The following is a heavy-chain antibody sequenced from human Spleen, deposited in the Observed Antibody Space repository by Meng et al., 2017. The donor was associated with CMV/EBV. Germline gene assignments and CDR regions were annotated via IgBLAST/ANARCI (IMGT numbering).Heavy chain of an antibody. CDR2: ISSGSSTI. V-gene: IGHV3-48*04. CDR1: GFNLNKYS. J-gene: IGHJ5*02. CDR3: ARGGSWSSYNWFDP. D-gene: IGHD1-26*01. Sequence: GGSLRLSCAASGFNLNKYSMNWVRQAPGKGLEWVAYISSGSSTIYYADSVKGRFTISRENAEDSLYLQMNSLRAEDTAVYYCARGGSWSSYNWFDPWGQGTLVTVSS.